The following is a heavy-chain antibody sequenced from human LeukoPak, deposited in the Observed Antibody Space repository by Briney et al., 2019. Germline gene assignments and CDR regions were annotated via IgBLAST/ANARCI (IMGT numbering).Heavy chain of an antibody. Sequence: GGSLRLSCAASGFTFSSYAMSWVRQAPGKGLEWVSAISGSGSSTYYADSVKGRFTISRDNSKNTLDLQMNSLSAEDTAVYFCAKGDYSSSSPFDYWGQETLVTVSS. J-gene: IGHJ4*02. CDR1: GFTFSSYA. V-gene: IGHV3-23*01. CDR3: AKGDYSSSSPFDY. D-gene: IGHD6-6*01. CDR2: ISGSGSST.